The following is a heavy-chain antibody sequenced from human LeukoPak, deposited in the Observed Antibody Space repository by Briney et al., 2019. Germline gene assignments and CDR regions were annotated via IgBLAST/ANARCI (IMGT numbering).Heavy chain of an antibody. CDR3: AKGHGSSWSFIDY. D-gene: IGHD6-13*01. CDR1: GGSFSDYY. CDR2: MSYDGTNE. Sequence: LSLTCAVSGGSFSDYYWSWIRPPPGKGLGWVAVMSYDGTNEYYADSLKGRFTISRDNSKNSLYLQMNSLRLEDTAVYYCAKGHGSSWSFIDYWGQGTLVTVSP. V-gene: IGHV3-30*18. J-gene: IGHJ4*02.